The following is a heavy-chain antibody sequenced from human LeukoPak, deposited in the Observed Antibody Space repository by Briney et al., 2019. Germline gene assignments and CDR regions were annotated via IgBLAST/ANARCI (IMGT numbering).Heavy chain of an antibody. V-gene: IGHV4-31*03. Sequence: SETLSLTCTVSGGSISSGGYYWSWIRQHPGKGLEWIGYTYYSGSTYYNPSLKSRVTISVDTSKNQFSLKLSSVTAADTAVYYCARDAFHRFDIWGQGTMVTVSS. CDR2: TYYSGST. D-gene: IGHD2/OR15-2a*01. CDR3: ARDAFHRFDI. J-gene: IGHJ3*02. CDR1: GGSISSGGYY.